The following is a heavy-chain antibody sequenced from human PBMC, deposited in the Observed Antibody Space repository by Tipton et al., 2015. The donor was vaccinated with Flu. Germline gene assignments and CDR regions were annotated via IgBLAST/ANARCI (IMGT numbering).Heavy chain of an antibody. D-gene: IGHD6-19*01. CDR2: IYTSGNT. CDR1: GGSLSGYY. Sequence: TLSLTCNVSGGSLSGYYRSWIRQPAGKGLEWIGRIYTSGNTNYSPSLKSRVTMSVDTSKNQFSLKLSSMTAADTAVYYCARGQGNSGWHYFDYWGQGTLVTVSS. V-gene: IGHV4-4*07. J-gene: IGHJ4*02. CDR3: ARGQGNSGWHYFDY.